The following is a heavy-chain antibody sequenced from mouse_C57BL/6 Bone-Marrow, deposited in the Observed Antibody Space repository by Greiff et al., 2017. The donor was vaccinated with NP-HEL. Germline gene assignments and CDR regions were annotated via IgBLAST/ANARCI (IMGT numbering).Heavy chain of an antibody. CDR2: IYPGDGDT. V-gene: IGHV1-82*01. J-gene: IGHJ3*01. CDR1: GYAFSSSW. Sequence: LVESGPELVKPGASVKISCKASGYAFSSSWMNWVKQRPGKGLEWIGRIYPGDGDTTYNGKFKGKATLTADKSSSTAYMQLSSLTSEDSAVYFCARNDYAWFAYWGQGTLVTVSA. D-gene: IGHD2-4*01. CDR3: ARNDYAWFAY.